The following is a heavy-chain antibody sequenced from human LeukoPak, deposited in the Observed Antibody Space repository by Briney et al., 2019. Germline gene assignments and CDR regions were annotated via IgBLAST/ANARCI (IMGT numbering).Heavy chain of an antibody. V-gene: IGHV3-48*04. CDR1: GFTFSSYS. CDR3: ARDVSPRIAVAGTGGY. J-gene: IGHJ4*02. CDR2: ISSCSSTI. Sequence: GGSLRLSCAASGFTFSSYSMNWVRQAPGKGLEWVSYISSCSSTIYYADSVKGRFTISRDNAKNSLYLQMNSLRAEDTAVYYCARDVSPRIAVAGTGGYWGQGTLVTVSS. D-gene: IGHD6-19*01.